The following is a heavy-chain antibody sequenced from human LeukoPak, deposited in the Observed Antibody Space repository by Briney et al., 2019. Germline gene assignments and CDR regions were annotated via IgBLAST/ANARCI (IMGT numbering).Heavy chain of an antibody. D-gene: IGHD5/OR15-5a*01. CDR1: GFTFSDYY. Sequence: GGSLRLSCAASGFTFSDYYMSWIRQAPGKGLEWVSYISSSGSTIYYADSVKGRFTISRDNAKNSLYLQMNSLRAEDTAVYYCARAFKSPSTVFDYWGQGTLVTVSS. J-gene: IGHJ4*02. CDR2: ISSSGSTI. CDR3: ARAFKSPSTVFDY. V-gene: IGHV3-11*04.